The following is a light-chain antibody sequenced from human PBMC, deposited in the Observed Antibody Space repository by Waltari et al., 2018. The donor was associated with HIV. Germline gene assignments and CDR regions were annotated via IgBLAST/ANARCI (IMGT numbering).Light chain of an antibody. Sequence: QSALTQPRSVSGSPGQSVTIPCTGTSSYVGGYHYVSRYQQHPGKAPKLMIYDVTKRPSGVPDRFSGSKSGNTASLTISGLQAEDEADYYCCSYAGSYTFGFGGGTKLTVL. V-gene: IGLV2-11*01. CDR2: DVT. J-gene: IGLJ3*02. CDR1: SSYVGGYHY. CDR3: CSYAGSYTFG.